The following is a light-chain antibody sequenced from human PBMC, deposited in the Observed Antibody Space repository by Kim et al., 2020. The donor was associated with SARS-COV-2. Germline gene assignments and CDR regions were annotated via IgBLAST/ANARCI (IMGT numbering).Light chain of an antibody. CDR1: KLGDKY. CDR2: QDS. Sequence: SSELTQPPSVSVSPGQTASITCSGDKLGDKYACWYQQKPGQSPVLVIYQDSKRPSGIPERFSGSNSGNTATLTISGTQAMDEADYYCQAWDSSKVFGGGTKLTVL. CDR3: QAWDSSKV. J-gene: IGLJ3*02. V-gene: IGLV3-1*01.